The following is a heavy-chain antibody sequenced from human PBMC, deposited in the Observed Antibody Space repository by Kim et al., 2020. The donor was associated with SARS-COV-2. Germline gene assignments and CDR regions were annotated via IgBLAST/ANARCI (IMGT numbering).Heavy chain of an antibody. CDR3: ARTVIRYFDWLFASMDV. J-gene: IGHJ6*02. Sequence: SETLSLTCTVSGGSISSYYWSWIRQPPGKGLEWIGYIYYSGSTNYNPSLKSRVTISVDTSKNQFSLKLSSVTAADTAVYYCARTVIRYFDWLFASMDVWGQGTTVTVSS. V-gene: IGHV4-59*08. CDR1: GGSISSYY. D-gene: IGHD3-9*01. CDR2: IYYSGST.